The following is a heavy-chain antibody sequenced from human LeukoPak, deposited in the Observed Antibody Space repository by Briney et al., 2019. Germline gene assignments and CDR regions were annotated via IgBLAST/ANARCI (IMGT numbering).Heavy chain of an antibody. CDR2: INPSGGSA. Sequence: GASVKVSCKASGYTFTNYHIHWVRQAPGQGLEWMGKINPSGGSASYAQKFQGRVTMTRDTSTSTVYMELSSLRSDDTAVHYCARVSGYCTNGVCYDPFDYWSQGTLVTVSS. J-gene: IGHJ4*02. D-gene: IGHD2-8*01. CDR3: ARVSGYCTNGVCYDPFDY. CDR1: GYTFTNYH. V-gene: IGHV1-46*01.